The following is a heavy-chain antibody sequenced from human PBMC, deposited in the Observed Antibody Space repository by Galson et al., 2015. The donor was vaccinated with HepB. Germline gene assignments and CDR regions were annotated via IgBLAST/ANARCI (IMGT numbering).Heavy chain of an antibody. CDR3: VRPRGAGAGDYQNWHFDL. D-gene: IGHD4-17*01. J-gene: IGHJ2*01. Sequence: LRLSCAASGFSFNKFPMHWVRQAPGKGLEWVAVISYTGSYIAYAEIGRGRFTISRDNSKNALYLQMNSLRVEDTALYYCVRPRGAGAGDYQNWHFDLWGRGTLVTVSS. CDR2: ISYTGSYI. V-gene: IGHV3-30-3*01. CDR1: GFSFNKFP.